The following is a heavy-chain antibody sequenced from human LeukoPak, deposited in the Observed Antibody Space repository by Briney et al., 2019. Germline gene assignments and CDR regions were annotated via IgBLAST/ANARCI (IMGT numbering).Heavy chain of an antibody. Sequence: SETLSLTCTVSGGSISSSSYYWGWIRQPPGKGLEWIGSTYYSGSTYYNPSLKSRVTISVDTSKNQFSLKLSSVTAADTAMYYCASPRFATYYYFYMDVWGKGTTVTVSS. V-gene: IGHV4-39*01. CDR2: TYYSGST. CDR3: ASPRFATYYYFYMDV. J-gene: IGHJ6*03. CDR1: GGSISSSSYY.